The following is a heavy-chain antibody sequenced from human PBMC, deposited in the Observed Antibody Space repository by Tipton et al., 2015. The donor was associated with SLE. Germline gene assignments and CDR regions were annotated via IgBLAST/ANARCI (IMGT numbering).Heavy chain of an antibody. Sequence: TLSLTCTVSAGSINSGSNHWTWIRQLPGKGLEWIGYIYGSGGTEYNRSLKSRVTISLDTSKNQFFLELNSVTAADTAIYYCAREKENTGWFWLNAFDVWGRGTLVTVST. D-gene: IGHD6-19*01. CDR2: IYGSGGT. CDR3: AREKENTGWFWLNAFDV. J-gene: IGHJ3*01. V-gene: IGHV4-31*03. CDR1: AGSINSGSNH.